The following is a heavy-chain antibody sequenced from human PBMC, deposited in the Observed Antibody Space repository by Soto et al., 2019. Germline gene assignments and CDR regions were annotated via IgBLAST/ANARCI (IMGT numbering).Heavy chain of an antibody. D-gene: IGHD3-10*01. CDR3: TRDGGGSYYGGFDN. V-gene: IGHV3-74*01. Sequence: EVHLVESGGGLVQPGGCLRLSCATSGFNFSTYWVHWVRQVPGKGLVWVSRINSDGTITDYADSVKGRFTTSRDNARKTLYLEMNSLRADDTAIYYWTRDGGGSYYGGFDNWGQGTLVTVSS. J-gene: IGHJ4*02. CDR2: INSDGTIT. CDR1: GFNFSTYW.